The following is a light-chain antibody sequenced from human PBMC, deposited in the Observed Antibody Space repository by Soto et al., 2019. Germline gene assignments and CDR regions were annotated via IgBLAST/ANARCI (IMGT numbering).Light chain of an antibody. CDR2: EVT. CDR3: SSYTGSGTLI. V-gene: IGLV2-14*01. Sequence: QSVLTQPASVAGSPGQSITISCTGTSSDVGGYNFVSWYQQQPGKAPKLMVYEVTNRPSGVSYRCSGSKSGHTPSLTISGLQAEDEADYFCSSYTGSGTLIFGGGTKLTVL. CDR1: SSDVGGYNF. J-gene: IGLJ2*01.